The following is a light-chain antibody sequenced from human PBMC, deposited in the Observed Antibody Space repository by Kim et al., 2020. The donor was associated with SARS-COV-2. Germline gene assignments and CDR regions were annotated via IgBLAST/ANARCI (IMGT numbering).Light chain of an antibody. CDR2: DAS. Sequence: DIQMTQSPSSLSASVGDRVTITCQASQDINSSLNWYQQKPVKAPQLLIYDASNLQTGVPSRFKGSGSGTDFTFTISSLQPEDIATYCCQQYDRFPLTFGGGTKVDIK. V-gene: IGKV1-33*01. J-gene: IGKJ4*01. CDR3: QQYDRFPLT. CDR1: QDINSS.